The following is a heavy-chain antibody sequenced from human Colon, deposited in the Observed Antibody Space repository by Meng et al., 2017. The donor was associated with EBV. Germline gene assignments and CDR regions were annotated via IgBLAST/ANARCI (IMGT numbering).Heavy chain of an antibody. J-gene: IGHJ5*02. CDR3: ARRGPSGNFSP. V-gene: IGHV4-34*01. D-gene: IGHD3-10*01. CDR1: GGSFRGYH. Sequence: GHGEQVSAGLSKPSVTRTRSCAVYGGSFRGYHWPAIRQPPGKGLEWIGEIDHRGNTKYNPSLKSRVTISLDTSKKQFSPKVSSVTAADSAVYYCARRGPSGNFSPWSQGALVTVSS. CDR2: IDHRGNT.